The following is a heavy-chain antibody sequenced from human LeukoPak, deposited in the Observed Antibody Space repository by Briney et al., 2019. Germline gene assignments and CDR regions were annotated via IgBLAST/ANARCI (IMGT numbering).Heavy chain of an antibody. J-gene: IGHJ3*02. CDR1: GGSISSYY. Sequence: PSETLSLTCTVSGGSISSYYWSWIRQPPGKGLEWIGYIYTSGSTNYNPFLKSRVTISVDTSKNQFSLKLSSVTAADTAVYYCARGWPPGYYGPDAFDIWGQGTMVTVSS. CDR2: IYTSGST. V-gene: IGHV4-4*09. D-gene: IGHD3-10*01. CDR3: ARGWPPGYYGPDAFDI.